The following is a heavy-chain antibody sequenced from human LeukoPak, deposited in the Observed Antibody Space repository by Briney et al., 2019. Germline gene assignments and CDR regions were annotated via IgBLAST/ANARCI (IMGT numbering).Heavy chain of an antibody. D-gene: IGHD6-19*01. V-gene: IGHV4-39*01. CDR2: IYYSGST. J-gene: IGHJ4*02. Sequence: SETLSLTCTVSGGSISSSSYYWGWIRQPPGKGLEWIGSIYYSGSTYYNPSLKSRVTISADTSKNQFSLKLSSVTAADTAVYYCARRVVAVAGTIRGFDYWGQGTLVTVSS. CDR3: ARRVVAVAGTIRGFDY. CDR1: GGSISSSSYY.